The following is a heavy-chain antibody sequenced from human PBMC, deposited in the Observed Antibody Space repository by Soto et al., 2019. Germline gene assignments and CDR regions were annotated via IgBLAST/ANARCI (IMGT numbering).Heavy chain of an antibody. D-gene: IGHD2-2*01. V-gene: IGHV1-46*01. J-gene: IGHJ4*02. CDR1: GYTFTSYY. CDR3: ARVNPYCSSTSCHFDY. Sequence: QVQLVQSGAEVKKPGASVKVSCKASGYTFTSYYMHWVRQAPGQGLEWMGIINPSGGSTSYAQKFQGRVTMTRDTSTSTVYMELSSLRSEDTAVYYCARVNPYCSSTSCHFDYWGQGTLVTVSS. CDR2: INPSGGST.